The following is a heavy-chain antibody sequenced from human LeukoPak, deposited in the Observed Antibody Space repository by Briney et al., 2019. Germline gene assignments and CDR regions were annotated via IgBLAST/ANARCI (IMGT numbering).Heavy chain of an antibody. CDR2: INPNSGGT. CDR1: GYTFSFYD. J-gene: IGHJ4*02. CDR3: ASSLGPLLLNY. D-gene: IGHD2-2*01. V-gene: IGHV1-2*04. Sequence: ASVKVSCKASGYTFSFYDMNWVRQAPGQGLEWMGWINPNSGGTNYAQKFQGWVTITRDTSISTAYMELSRLRSDDTAVYYCASSLGPLLLNYWGQGTLVTVSS.